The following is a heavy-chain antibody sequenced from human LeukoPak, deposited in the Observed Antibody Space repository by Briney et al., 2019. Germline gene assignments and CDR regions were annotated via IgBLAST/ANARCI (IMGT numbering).Heavy chain of an antibody. J-gene: IGHJ4*02. CDR1: GFTFSSYS. CDR2: FYNGGRA. V-gene: IGHV3-53*01. CDR3: ATHYGDYSLEY. Sequence: PGGSLRLSCAASGFTFSSYSMNWVRQAPGKGLGWVSVFYNGGRAFYADSVNGRFTISRDTSRNTLYLQMNNLRAEDTAVYYCATHYGDYSLEYWGQGTLVTVSS. D-gene: IGHD4-17*01.